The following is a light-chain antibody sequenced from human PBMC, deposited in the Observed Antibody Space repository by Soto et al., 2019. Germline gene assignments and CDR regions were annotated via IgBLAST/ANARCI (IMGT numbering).Light chain of an antibody. CDR2: WAS. J-gene: IGKJ2*01. CDR1: HSVFYSPNTKNY. V-gene: IGKV4-1*01. Sequence: DTVLIQSPDSLAVSLGERATISCKSSHSVFYSPNTKNYLGWYQQKAGQPPKLLINWASTRESGVPDRFSGTGSGTDFTLTISSMQPEDVAVYFCQQYFTIPYTFGQGTKLEIK. CDR3: QQYFTIPYT.